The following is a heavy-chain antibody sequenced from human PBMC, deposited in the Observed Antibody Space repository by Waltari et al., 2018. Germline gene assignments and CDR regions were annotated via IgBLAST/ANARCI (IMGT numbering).Heavy chain of an antibody. CDR3: ATTTADYYDSSGEPGGYFDY. CDR1: GGSISSHY. J-gene: IGHJ4*02. CDR2: IYYSGST. Sequence: QVQLQESGPGLVKPSETLSLTCTVSGGSISSHYWSWIRQPPGKGLEWIGYIYYSGSTNYNPSLKSRVAISVDTSKNQFSLKLSSVTAADTAVYYCATTTADYYDSSGEPGGYFDYWGQGTLVTVSS. V-gene: IGHV4-59*11. D-gene: IGHD3-22*01.